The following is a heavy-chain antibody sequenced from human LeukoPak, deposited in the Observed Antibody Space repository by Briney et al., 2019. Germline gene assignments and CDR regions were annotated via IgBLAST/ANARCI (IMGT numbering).Heavy chain of an antibody. CDR2: INHSGST. V-gene: IGHV4-34*01. D-gene: IGHD3-9*01. J-gene: IGHJ3*02. CDR3: ARHYDIFTGRDGFDI. CDR1: GGSFSGYY. Sequence: PSETLSLTCAVYGGSFSGYYWSWIRQPPGKGLEWIGEINHSGSTNYNPSLKSRVTISVDTSKNQFSLKLSSVTAADTAVYYCARHYDIFTGRDGFDIWGQGTMATVSS.